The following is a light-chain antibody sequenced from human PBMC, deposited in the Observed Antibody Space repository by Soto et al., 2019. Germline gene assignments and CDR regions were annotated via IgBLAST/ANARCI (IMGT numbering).Light chain of an antibody. J-gene: IGLJ2*01. CDR2: EDK. V-gene: IGLV3-1*01. Sequence: SYELTQPPSVPVSPGQTARITCSGHKLGEKFASWYQQKPGQSPVVVIYEDKKRPSAIPERFSGSNSGNTATLTISGTETMDEADYYCQTWDNSTVVFGGGTKLTVL. CDR3: QTWDNSTVV. CDR1: KLGEKF.